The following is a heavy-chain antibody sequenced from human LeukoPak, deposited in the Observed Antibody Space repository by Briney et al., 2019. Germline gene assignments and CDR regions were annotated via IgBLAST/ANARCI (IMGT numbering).Heavy chain of an antibody. J-gene: IGHJ3*02. D-gene: IGHD1-26*01. CDR1: GYTFTGYY. Sequence: ASVKVSCKASGYTFTGYYMHWVRQAPGQGLEWMGWINPNSGGTNYAQKFQGRVTMTRDTSISTAYMELSRLRSDDTAVYYCARFIVGAGRAFDIWGQGTMVTVSS. CDR3: ARFIVGAGRAFDI. V-gene: IGHV1-2*02. CDR2: INPNSGGT.